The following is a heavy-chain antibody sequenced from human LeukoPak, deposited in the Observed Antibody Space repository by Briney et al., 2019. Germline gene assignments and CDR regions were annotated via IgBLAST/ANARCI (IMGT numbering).Heavy chain of an antibody. D-gene: IGHD3-3*01. V-gene: IGHV1-18*01. Sequence: ASVTVSCTASGYTFTSYAMNWVRQAPRQGLEWMGWISAYNGNTNYAQKLQGRVTMTTDTSTSTAYMELRSLRSDDTAVYYCARVPPSYYDFWSGYYPFDYWGQGTLVTVSS. CDR3: ARVPPSYYDFWSGYYPFDY. CDR1: GYTFTSYA. CDR2: ISAYNGNT. J-gene: IGHJ4*02.